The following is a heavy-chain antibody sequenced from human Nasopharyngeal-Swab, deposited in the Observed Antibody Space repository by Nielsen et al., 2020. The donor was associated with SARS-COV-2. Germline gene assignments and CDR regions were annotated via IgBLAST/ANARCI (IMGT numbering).Heavy chain of an antibody. J-gene: IGHJ4*02. D-gene: IGHD3-16*01. CDR1: GFTFSSFS. CDR3: ARDRGGFPYYFDY. Sequence: GESLKISCAASGFTFSSFSMHWVRQAPGKGLEYVSSISTNGDNTFYASSVKGRFTISSDDSKNTLYLQMGSLRVEDMAVYYCARDRGGFPYYFDYWGQGTLVTVSS. CDR2: ISTNGDNT. V-gene: IGHV3-64*01.